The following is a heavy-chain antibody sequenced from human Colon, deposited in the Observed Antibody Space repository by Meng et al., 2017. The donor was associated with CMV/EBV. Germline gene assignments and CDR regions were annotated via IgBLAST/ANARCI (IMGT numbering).Heavy chain of an antibody. CDR3: ARGPYWSGDYPRRYYFDY. CDR2: VHHSGSI. J-gene: IGHJ4*02. V-gene: IGHV4-34*01. Sequence: GSLRLSCGVSGGSFNNYYWSWIRQSPGKGLEWIGEVHHSGSINYDASLKSRVTISVDRSKNQMSMSLRSVTAADTAVYYCARGPYWSGDYPRRYYFDYWGLGTLVTVSS. D-gene: IGHD3-3*01. CDR1: GGSFNNYY.